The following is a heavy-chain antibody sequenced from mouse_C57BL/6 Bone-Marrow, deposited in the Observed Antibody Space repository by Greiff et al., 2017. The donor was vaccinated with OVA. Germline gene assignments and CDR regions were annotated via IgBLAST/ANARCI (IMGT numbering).Heavy chain of an antibody. CDR3: ARTYYGSSVAD. D-gene: IGHD1-1*01. CDR2: IDPSDSYT. J-gene: IGHJ3*01. V-gene: IGHV1-69*01. CDR1: GYTFTSYW. Sequence: QVQLQQPGAELVMPGASVKLSCKASGYTFTSYWMHWVKQRPGQGLEWIGEIDPSDSYTNYNQKFKGKSTLTVDKSSSTAYMQRSSLTSEDSAVYYCARTYYGSSVADWGQGTLVTVSA.